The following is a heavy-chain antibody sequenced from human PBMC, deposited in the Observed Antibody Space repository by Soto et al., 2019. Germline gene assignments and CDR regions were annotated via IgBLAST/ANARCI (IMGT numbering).Heavy chain of an antibody. J-gene: IGHJ6*02. Sequence: SVKVSCKASGGTFSSYAISWVRQAPGQGLEWMGGIIPIFGTANYAQKFQGRVTITADESTSTAYMELSSLRSEDTAVYYCARDSPSGYYDSSGYSNYYYYGMDVWGQGTTVTVSS. CDR2: IIPIFGTA. D-gene: IGHD3-22*01. V-gene: IGHV1-69*13. CDR1: GGTFSSYA. CDR3: ARDSPSGYYDSSGYSNYYYYGMDV.